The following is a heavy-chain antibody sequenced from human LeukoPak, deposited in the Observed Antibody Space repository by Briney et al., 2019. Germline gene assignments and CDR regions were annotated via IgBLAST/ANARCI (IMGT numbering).Heavy chain of an antibody. CDR3: ARVGYSYGQFDY. D-gene: IGHD5-18*01. V-gene: IGHV3-21*01. J-gene: IGHJ4*02. Sequence: GGSLRLSCAASGFTFSSYSMNWVRQAPGKGLEWVSSISSGQNYIYYADSVKGRFAISRDNAKNSLFLQMNTLRAEDAAVYYCARVGYSYGQFDYWGQGTLVTVSS. CDR2: ISSGQNYI. CDR1: GFTFSSYS.